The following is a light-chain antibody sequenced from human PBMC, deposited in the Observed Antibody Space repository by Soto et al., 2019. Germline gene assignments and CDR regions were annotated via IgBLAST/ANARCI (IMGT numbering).Light chain of an antibody. Sequence: EIVMTQSPATLSVSPGERATLSCRASQSVASYLAWYQQKPGQTPRLLMYGASTRATGFPARFSGSGSGTEFTLTISSLQSEDFAVYYCQQYNNWPLLTFGGGTKVDI. CDR2: GAS. V-gene: IGKV3-15*01. CDR3: QQYNNWPLLT. CDR1: QSVASY. J-gene: IGKJ4*01.